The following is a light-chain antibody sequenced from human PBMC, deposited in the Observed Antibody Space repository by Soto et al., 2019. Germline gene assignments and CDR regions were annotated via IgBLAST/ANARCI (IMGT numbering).Light chain of an antibody. CDR1: QSLVDSDGNTC. J-gene: IGKJ4*01. CDR2: QGS. Sequence: DVVMTQSPVSLPVTLGQPASISCRSSQSLVDSDGNTCLHWFQQRPGQSPRRLIYQGSNRESGVPDRFSGSGSGTDFTLKISRVEAEDVGVYYCMQYIHWPHTFGGGTKVDIK. CDR3: MQYIHWPHT. V-gene: IGKV2-30*01.